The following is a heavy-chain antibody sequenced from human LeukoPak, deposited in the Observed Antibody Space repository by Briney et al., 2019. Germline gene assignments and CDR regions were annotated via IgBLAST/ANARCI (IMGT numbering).Heavy chain of an antibody. Sequence: ASVKVSCKSSGGTFSSYAISWVRQAPGQGLEWMGRIIPIFGTANYEQKFQGRVTITTDESTSTAYMELSSLRSEDTAVYYCARAAESTYGDYDSASDYWGQGTLVTVSS. CDR1: GGTFSSYA. CDR2: IIPIFGTA. CDR3: ARAAESTYGDYDSASDY. D-gene: IGHD4-17*01. J-gene: IGHJ4*02. V-gene: IGHV1-69*05.